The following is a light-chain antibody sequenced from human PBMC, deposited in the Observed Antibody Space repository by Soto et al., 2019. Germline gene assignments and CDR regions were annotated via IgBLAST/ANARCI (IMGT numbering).Light chain of an antibody. J-gene: IGKJ2*01. CDR1: QVIGSTY. CDR3: QPVGSSTPPA. Sequence: ESVMTQSPGTLSLSPWERATISCTASQVIGSTYLAWYNQKSGQAPRLLIYGASTRATGIPVRVSGSGSGTDLTHALSRLKHEDFGVYYCQPVGSSTPPAVGRGTKLDIK. CDR2: GAS. V-gene: IGKV3-20*01.